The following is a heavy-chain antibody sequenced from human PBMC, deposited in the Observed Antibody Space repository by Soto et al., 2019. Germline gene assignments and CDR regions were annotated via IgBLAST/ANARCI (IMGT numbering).Heavy chain of an antibody. D-gene: IGHD2-8*02. CDR2: IWGDGSGE. Sequence: TGGSLRLSCAASGFTFSNYAIHCVRQAPGKGLEWVAAIWGDGSGEKYEDSVKGRFTISRDNSKNTLYLQMNSLRVEDTAVYYCARSGDCTGHSCHLRGPFDYWGQGTMVTVSS. J-gene: IGHJ4*02. V-gene: IGHV3-33*01. CDR1: GFTFSNYA. CDR3: ARSGDCTGHSCHLRGPFDY.